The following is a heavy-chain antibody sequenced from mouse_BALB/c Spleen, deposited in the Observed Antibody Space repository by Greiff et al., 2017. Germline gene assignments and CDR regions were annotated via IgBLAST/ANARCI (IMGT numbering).Heavy chain of an antibody. J-gene: IGHJ2*01. D-gene: IGHD2-3*01. V-gene: IGHV3-6*02. Sequence: EVKLQESGPGLVKPSQSLSLTCSVTGYSITSGYYWNWIRQFPGNKLEWMGYISYDGSNNYNPSLKNRISITRDTSKNQSFLKLNSVTTEDTATYYCERGISAGVDGYFYFDYWGQGTTLTVSS. CDR1: GYSITSGYY. CDR3: ERGISAGVDGYFYFDY. CDR2: ISYDGSN.